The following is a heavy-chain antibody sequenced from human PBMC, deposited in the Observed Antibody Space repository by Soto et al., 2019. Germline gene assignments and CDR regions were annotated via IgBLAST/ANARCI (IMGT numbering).Heavy chain of an antibody. D-gene: IGHD3-3*01. CDR2: IYYSGST. CDR1: GGSISSSSYY. CDR3: ARREDFWSGSTDYYYMDV. J-gene: IGHJ6*03. V-gene: IGHV4-39*01. Sequence: SETLSLTCTVSGGSISSSSYYWGWIRQPPGKGLEWIGCIYYSGSTYYNPSLKSRVTISVDTSKNQFSLKLSSVTAADTAVYYCARREDFWSGSTDYYYMDVWGKGTTVTVSS.